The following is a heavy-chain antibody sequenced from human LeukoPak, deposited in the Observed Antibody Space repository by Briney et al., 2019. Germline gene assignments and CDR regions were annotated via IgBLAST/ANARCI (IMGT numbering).Heavy chain of an antibody. Sequence: GGSLTLSCGAGGFTFSSYWMHLVRQAPGKRLVWVSRINNYESSTSYSYSVRGRFSISGVNAKNTLYLKMNSLRAEDTAVYYCAREGVATIRNDWFEPWGQGTLVTVSS. V-gene: IGHV3-74*01. CDR3: AREGVATIRNDWFEP. J-gene: IGHJ5*02. CDR1: GFTFSSYW. D-gene: IGHD5-12*01. CDR2: INNYESST.